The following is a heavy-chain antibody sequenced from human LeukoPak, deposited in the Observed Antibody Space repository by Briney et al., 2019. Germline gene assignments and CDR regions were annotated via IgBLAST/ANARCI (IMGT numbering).Heavy chain of an antibody. J-gene: IGHJ4*02. CDR2: IWYDGSNK. Sequence: PGGSLRLSCAASGFTFSSYGMEWVRQAPGKGLEWLTVIWYDGSNKYYADSVKGRFTISRDNSKNTLYLQMNSLRAEDTAVYYCARDRGVSYFDYWGQGTLVTVSS. V-gene: IGHV3-33*01. CDR3: ARDRGVSYFDY. CDR1: GFTFSSYG.